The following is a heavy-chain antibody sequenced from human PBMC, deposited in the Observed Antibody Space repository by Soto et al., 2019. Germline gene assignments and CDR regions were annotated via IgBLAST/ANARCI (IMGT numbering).Heavy chain of an antibody. CDR3: SRGSTYYGLLT. J-gene: IGHJ5*02. D-gene: IGHD3-10*01. Sequence: QVQLQESGPGLVKPSQTLSLTCTVSGDSMGSGDYYWTWIRQPPGKGLEWIGYIYYIVTTFYNPSLESRVNISIDTSKNHFSLRLTSVTAADTAVYYCSRGSTYYGLLTWGQGTLVTVSS. CDR2: IYYIVTT. CDR1: GDSMGSGDYY. V-gene: IGHV4-30-4*01.